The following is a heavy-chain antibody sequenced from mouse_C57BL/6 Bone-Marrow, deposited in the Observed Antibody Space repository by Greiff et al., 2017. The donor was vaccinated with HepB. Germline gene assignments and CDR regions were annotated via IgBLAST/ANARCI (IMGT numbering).Heavy chain of an antibody. CDR3: ARPGGYYYGSSYYYYAMGY. D-gene: IGHD1-1*01. J-gene: IGHJ4*01. V-gene: IGHV5-17*01. CDR2: ISSGSSTI. CDR1: GFTFSDYG. Sequence: EVQRVESGGGLVKPGGSLKLSCAASGFTFSDYGMHWVRQAPEKGLEWVAYISSGSSTIYYADTVKGRFTISRDNAKNTLFLQMTSLRSEDTAMYYCARPGGYYYGSSYYYYAMGYWGQGTSVTVSS.